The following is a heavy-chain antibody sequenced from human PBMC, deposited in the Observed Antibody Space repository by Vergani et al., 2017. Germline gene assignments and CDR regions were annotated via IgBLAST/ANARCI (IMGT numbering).Heavy chain of an antibody. CDR3: AKDRQDIVVVPAAMPYYYYGMDV. Sequence: QVQLVESGGGVVQPGGSLRLSCAASGFTFSSYGRHCVRQAPGKGLEWVAFIRYDGSNKYYADSVKGRFTISRDNSKNTLYLQMNSLRAEDTAVYYCAKDRQDIVVVPAAMPYYYYGMDVWGQGTTVTVSS. CDR1: GFTFSSYG. J-gene: IGHJ6*02. D-gene: IGHD2-2*01. CDR2: IRYDGSNK. V-gene: IGHV3-30*02.